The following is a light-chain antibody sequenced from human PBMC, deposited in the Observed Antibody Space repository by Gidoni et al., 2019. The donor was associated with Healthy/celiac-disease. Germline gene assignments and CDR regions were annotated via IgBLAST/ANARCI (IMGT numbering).Light chain of an antibody. CDR2: GKN. Sequence: SSELTQDPAVSVALGQTVRITCQGDSLRSYYASWYQQKPGQAPVLVIYGKNNRPSGIPDRFSGSISGNTASLTTPGAQAEDWAYYYCNSRDSSGNPYVVFGGGTKLTVL. V-gene: IGLV3-19*01. CDR3: NSRDSSGNPYVV. J-gene: IGLJ2*01. CDR1: SLRSYY.